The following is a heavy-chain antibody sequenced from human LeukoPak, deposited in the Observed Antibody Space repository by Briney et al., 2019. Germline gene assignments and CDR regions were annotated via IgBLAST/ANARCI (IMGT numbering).Heavy chain of an antibody. J-gene: IGHJ6*03. D-gene: IGHD3-22*01. V-gene: IGHV4-39*01. Sequence: PSETLSLTCTVSGGSISSSSYHWGWIRQPPGKGLEWIGSIYYSGSTYYNPSLKSRVTISIDTSKNQFSLKLSSVAAADTAVYYCARHGRAIVDYYYYMDVWGTGTTVTVSS. CDR2: IYYSGST. CDR3: ARHGRAIVDYYYYMDV. CDR1: GGSISSSSYH.